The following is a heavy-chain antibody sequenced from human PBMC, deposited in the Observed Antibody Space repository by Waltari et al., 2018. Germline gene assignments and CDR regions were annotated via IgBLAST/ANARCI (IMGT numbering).Heavy chain of an antibody. Sequence: EVRLVESGGGLVQPGGSLRLSCEASGFTFSNCWMNWVRQAPGKGVGWVANRKQAGSEIYYVDSVKGRFTIARDNAKNSLFLQMNSLRAEDTAVYYCAGEVAVNAFDIWGPGTVVTVSA. CDR1: GFTFSNCW. D-gene: IGHD2-15*01. J-gene: IGHJ3*02. V-gene: IGHV3-7*01. CDR3: AGEVAVNAFDI. CDR2: RKQAGSEI.